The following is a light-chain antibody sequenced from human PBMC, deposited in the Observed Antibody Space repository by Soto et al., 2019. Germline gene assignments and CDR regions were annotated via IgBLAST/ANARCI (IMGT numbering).Light chain of an antibody. CDR1: SSDVGSYNL. Sequence: QSVLTQPASVSGSPGQSITISCTGTSSDVGSYNLVSWYQHHPGKAPKFMIYEVSKRPSGVSNHFSGSKSGNTASLTISGLQAEDEADYYCCSYAGGSTWVFGGGTKLTVL. CDR2: EVS. CDR3: CSYAGGSTWV. V-gene: IGLV2-23*02. J-gene: IGLJ3*02.